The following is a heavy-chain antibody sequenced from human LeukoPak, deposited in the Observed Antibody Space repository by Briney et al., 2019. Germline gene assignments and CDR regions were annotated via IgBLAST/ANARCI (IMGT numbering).Heavy chain of an antibody. J-gene: IGHJ4*02. V-gene: IGHV1-46*01. D-gene: IGHD1-26*01. CDR2: INPSGGST. CDR1: GYTFTSYY. CDR3: ARTDSGSFVDY. Sequence: ASVTVSCKASGYTFTSYYIHWVRQAPGQGLAWMGIINPSGGSTTYAQKFQGRVTMTRDTSTNTIYMELSSLRYEDTAVYYCARTDSGSFVDYWGQGTLVTVSS.